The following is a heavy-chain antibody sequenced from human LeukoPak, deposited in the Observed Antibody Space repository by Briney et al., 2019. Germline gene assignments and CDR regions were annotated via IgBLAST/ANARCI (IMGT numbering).Heavy chain of an antibody. CDR2: ISSSSSYI. CDR1: GFTFSSYS. CDR3: ARDTAYYDLDY. Sequence: GGSLRLSCAASGFTFSSYSMNWVRQAPGKGLEWVSSISSSSSYIYYADSVKGRFTISRDNAKNSLYPQMNSLRAEDTVVYYCARDTAYYDLDYWGQGTLATVSS. J-gene: IGHJ4*02. V-gene: IGHV3-21*01. D-gene: IGHD3-3*01.